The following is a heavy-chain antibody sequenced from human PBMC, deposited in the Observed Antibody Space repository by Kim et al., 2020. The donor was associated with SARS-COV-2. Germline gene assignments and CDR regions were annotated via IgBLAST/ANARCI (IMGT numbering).Heavy chain of an antibody. Sequence: SVKVSCKASGGTFSSYPLSWVRQAPGQGLEWMGGIIPMYRTPNYAQKFQGRVTITADESTNTAYMELTSLRSDDTAIYYCARRRKYYGDAFDLWGRGTLVTVSS. J-gene: IGHJ2*01. V-gene: IGHV1-69*13. CDR3: ARRRKYYGDAFDL. CDR2: IIPMYRTP. CDR1: GGTFSSYP. D-gene: IGHD4-17*01.